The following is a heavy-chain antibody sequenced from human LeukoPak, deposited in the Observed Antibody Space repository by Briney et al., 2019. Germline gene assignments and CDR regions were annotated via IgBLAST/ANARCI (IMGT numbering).Heavy chain of an antibody. CDR3: ARRRYGDYVLFDY. V-gene: IGHV4-39*01. CDR2: IYYSGST. CDR1: GGSISSSSYY. J-gene: IGHJ4*02. D-gene: IGHD4-17*01. Sequence: KPSETLSLTCTVSGGSISSSSYYWGWIRQPPGKGLERIGSIYYSGSTYYNPSLKSRVTISVDTSKNQFSLKLSSVTAADTALYYCARRRYGDYVLFDYWGQGTLVTVSS.